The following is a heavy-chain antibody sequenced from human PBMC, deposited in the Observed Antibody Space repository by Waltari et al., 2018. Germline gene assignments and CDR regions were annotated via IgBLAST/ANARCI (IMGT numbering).Heavy chain of an antibody. Sequence: QVQVVQSRSVVKKPGASVTVSCSASGSTSTSYDITWVRQATGQGLEWMGWMNPNSGNTGYAQKFQGRVTITRNTSISTAYMELSSLRSEDSAVYYCARGTYSSSSDYWGQGTLVTVSS. J-gene: IGHJ4*02. D-gene: IGHD6-13*01. V-gene: IGHV1-8*03. CDR2: MNPNSGNT. CDR3: ARGTYSSSSDY. CDR1: GSTSTSYD.